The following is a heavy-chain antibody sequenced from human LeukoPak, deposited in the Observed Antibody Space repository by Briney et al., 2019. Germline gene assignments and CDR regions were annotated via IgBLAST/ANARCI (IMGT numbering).Heavy chain of an antibody. V-gene: IGHV4-39*07. J-gene: IGHJ5*02. CDR1: GGSISSSSYY. D-gene: IGHD6-13*01. Sequence: SETLSLTCTVSGGSISSSSYYWGWIRQSPGKGLEWIGEINHSGSTNYNPSLKSRVTISVDTAKNQFSLKLSSVTAADTAVYFCARRGYSSTWYSRWFDPWGQGTLVTVSS. CDR2: INHSGST. CDR3: ARRGYSSTWYSRWFDP.